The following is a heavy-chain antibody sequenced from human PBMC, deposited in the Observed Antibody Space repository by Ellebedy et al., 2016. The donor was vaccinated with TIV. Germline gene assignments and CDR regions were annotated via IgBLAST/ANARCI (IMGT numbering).Heavy chain of an antibody. CDR1: GGSISSSSYY. Sequence: SETLSLTCTVSGGSISSSSYYWGWIRQHPGKGLEWIGYIYYSGSTNYNPSLKSRVTISVDTSKNQFSLKLSSVTAADTAVYYCARHVPSTVETGGMDVWGQGTTVTVSS. V-gene: IGHV4-61*05. D-gene: IGHD4-23*01. CDR2: IYYSGST. CDR3: ARHVPSTVETGGMDV. J-gene: IGHJ6*02.